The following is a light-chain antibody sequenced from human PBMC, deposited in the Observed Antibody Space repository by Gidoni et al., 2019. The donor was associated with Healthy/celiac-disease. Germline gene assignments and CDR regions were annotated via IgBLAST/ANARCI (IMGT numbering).Light chain of an antibody. CDR3: SSYTSSSTRV. CDR2: EVS. Sequence: QSALTQPASVSGSPGQSITISCTGPSRDVGGYNYVSWYQQHPGKAPKLMIYEVSNRPSGVSNRFSGSKSGNTASLTISGPQAEDEADYYCSSYTSSSTRVFGTGTKVTV. J-gene: IGLJ1*01. V-gene: IGLV2-14*01. CDR1: SRDVGGYNY.